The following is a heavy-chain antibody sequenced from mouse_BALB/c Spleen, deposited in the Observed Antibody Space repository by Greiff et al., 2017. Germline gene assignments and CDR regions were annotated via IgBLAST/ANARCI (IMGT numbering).Heavy chain of an antibody. CDR3: ARGGNYPAWFAY. CDR2: ISSGGSYT. CDR1: GFTFSSYG. J-gene: IGHJ3*01. D-gene: IGHD2-1*01. V-gene: IGHV5-6*01. Sequence: VQLVESGGDLVKPGGSLKLSCAASGFTFSSYGMSWVRQTPDKRLEWVATISSGGSYTYYPDSVKGRFTISRDNAKNTLYLQMSSLKSEDTAMYYCARGGNYPAWFAYWGQGTLVTVSA.